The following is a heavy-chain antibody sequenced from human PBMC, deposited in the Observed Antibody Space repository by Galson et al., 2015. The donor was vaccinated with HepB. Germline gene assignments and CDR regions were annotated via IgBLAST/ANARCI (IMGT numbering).Heavy chain of an antibody. Sequence: SLRLSCAASGFTFSSYAMSWVRQAPGKGLEWVSAISGSSGSTYYADSVKGRFTISRDNSKNTLYLQMNSLRAEDTAVYYCAKDQLMGATVDYWGQGTLVTVSS. CDR1: GFTFSSYA. V-gene: IGHV3-23*01. CDR3: AKDQLMGATVDY. J-gene: IGHJ4*02. D-gene: IGHD1-26*01. CDR2: ISGSSGST.